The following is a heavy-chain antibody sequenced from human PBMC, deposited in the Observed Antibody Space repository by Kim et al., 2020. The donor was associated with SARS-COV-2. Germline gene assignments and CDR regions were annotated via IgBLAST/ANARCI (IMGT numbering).Heavy chain of an antibody. Sequence: CADSVKGRFTISRDNSKSTLYLQMNSLRAEDTAVYYCAKYEYQLICGYWCQGALVTVSS. D-gene: IGHD2-2*01. V-gene: IGHV3-23*01. J-gene: IGHJ4*02. CDR3: AKYEYQLICGY.